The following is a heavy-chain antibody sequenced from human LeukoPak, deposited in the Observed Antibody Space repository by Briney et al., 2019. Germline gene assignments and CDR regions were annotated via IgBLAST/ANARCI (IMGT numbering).Heavy chain of an antibody. CDR1: GFTFNFYG. Sequence: SGGSLRLSCAASGFTFNFYGMHWVRQAPGKGLEWLAFIRYDGSNTYYADSAKGRFTISIDTSKTTVHLQMNSLRADDTAVYHCATQNDGRFSYYFDFWGQGTLVTVSS. D-gene: IGHD1-26*01. CDR3: ATQNDGRFSYYFDF. V-gene: IGHV3-30*02. J-gene: IGHJ4*02. CDR2: IRYDGSNT.